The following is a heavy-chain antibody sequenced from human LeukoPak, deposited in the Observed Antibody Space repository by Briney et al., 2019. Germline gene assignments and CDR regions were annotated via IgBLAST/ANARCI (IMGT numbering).Heavy chain of an antibody. Sequence: PGGSLRLSCAASGFTFSSYAMSWVRQAPGKGLEWVSAISGSGGSTYYADSVKGRFTISRDNSKNTLYLQMSSLRAEDTAVYYCAKTSLDCSSTSCPFQHWGQGTLVTVSS. CDR2: ISGSGGST. J-gene: IGHJ1*01. D-gene: IGHD2-2*01. CDR3: AKTSLDCSSTSCPFQH. V-gene: IGHV3-23*01. CDR1: GFTFSSYA.